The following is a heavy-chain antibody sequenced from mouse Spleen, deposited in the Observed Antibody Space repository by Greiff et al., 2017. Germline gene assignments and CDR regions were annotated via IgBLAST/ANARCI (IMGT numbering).Heavy chain of an antibody. V-gene: IGHV3-6*01. J-gene: IGHJ2*01. Sequence: QSGPGLVKPSQSLSLTCSVTGYSITSGYYWNWIRQFPGNKLEWMGYISYDGSNNYNPSLKNRISITRDTSKNQFFLKLNSVTTEDTATYYCARGWDGYYYFDYWGQGTTLTVSS. CDR2: ISYDGSN. CDR3: ARGWDGYYYFDY. CDR1: GYSITSGYY. D-gene: IGHD2-3*01.